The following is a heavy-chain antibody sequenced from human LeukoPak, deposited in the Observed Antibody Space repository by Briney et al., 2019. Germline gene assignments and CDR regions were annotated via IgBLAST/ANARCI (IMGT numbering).Heavy chain of an antibody. CDR3: ARHLIALGSVFDY. Sequence: SETLSLTCAVYGGSFSGYYWSWIRQPPGKGLEWIGYIYYSGSTNYNPSLKSRVTISVDTSKNQFSLKLSSVTAADTAVYYCARHLIALGSVFDYWGQGTLVTVSS. CDR2: IYYSGST. D-gene: IGHD6-13*01. J-gene: IGHJ4*02. CDR1: GGSFSGYY. V-gene: IGHV4-59*08.